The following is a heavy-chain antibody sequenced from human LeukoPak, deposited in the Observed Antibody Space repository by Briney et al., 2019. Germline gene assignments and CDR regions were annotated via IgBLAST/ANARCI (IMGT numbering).Heavy chain of an antibody. Sequence: PSETLSLTCTVSGGSISSFYWSWIRQPPGKGLEWIGYIYYSGSTNYNPSLRSRVTISVDTSKKQFSLKLSSVTAADTAVYYCARVGGSNYYYYGMDVWGQGTTVTVSS. V-gene: IGHV4-59*01. J-gene: IGHJ6*02. CDR3: ARVGGSNYYYYGMDV. CDR2: IYYSGST. D-gene: IGHD2-8*01. CDR1: GGSISSFY.